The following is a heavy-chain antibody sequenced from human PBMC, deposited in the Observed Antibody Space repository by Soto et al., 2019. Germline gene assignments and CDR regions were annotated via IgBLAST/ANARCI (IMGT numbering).Heavy chain of an antibody. CDR3: ARLYYYDSSGSGLDY. CDR2: IDPSDSYI. Sequence: EVQLVQSGAEVKKPGESLRISCKGSGYSFTSSWISWVRQMPGKGLEWMGRIDPSDSYINYSPSFQGHVTISVDKSISTAYLQWSSLKASDNAMYYCARLYYYDSSGSGLDYWGQGTLVTVSS. V-gene: IGHV5-10-1*01. CDR1: GYSFTSSW. J-gene: IGHJ4*02. D-gene: IGHD3-22*01.